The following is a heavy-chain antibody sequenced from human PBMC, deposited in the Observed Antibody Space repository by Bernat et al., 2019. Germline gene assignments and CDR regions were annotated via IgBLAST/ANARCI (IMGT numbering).Heavy chain of an antibody. V-gene: IGHV3-33*01. Sequence: QVQLVESGGGVVQPGRSLRLSCAASGFTFSSYGMHWVRQAPGKGLEWVAVIWYDGSNKYYADSVKGRFTIARDKSKNTLYLQMNSLRAEDTAVYDCAREREGLWFGTFDYWSQGTLVTVSS. J-gene: IGHJ4*02. CDR1: GFTFSSYG. CDR2: IWYDGSNK. D-gene: IGHD3-10*01. CDR3: AREREGLWFGTFDY.